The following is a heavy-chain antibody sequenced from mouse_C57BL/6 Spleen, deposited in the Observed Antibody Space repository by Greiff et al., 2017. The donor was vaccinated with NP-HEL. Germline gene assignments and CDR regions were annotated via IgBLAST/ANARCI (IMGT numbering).Heavy chain of an antibody. V-gene: IGHV1-50*01. Sequence: QVQLQQPGAELVKPGASVKLSCKASGYTFTSYWMQWVKQRPGQGLEWIGEIDPSDSYTNYNQKFKGKATLTVDTSSSTAYMQLSSLTSEDSAVYYCARNGYLPFDYWGQGTTLTVSS. D-gene: IGHD2-3*01. CDR1: GYTFTSYW. J-gene: IGHJ2*01. CDR2: IDPSDSYT. CDR3: ARNGYLPFDY.